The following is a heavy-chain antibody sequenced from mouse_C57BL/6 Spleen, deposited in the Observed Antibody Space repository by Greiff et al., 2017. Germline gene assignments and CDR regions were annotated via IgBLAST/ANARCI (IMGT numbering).Heavy chain of an antibody. V-gene: IGHV1-19*01. CDR2: INPYNGVT. CDR1: GYTFTDYY. J-gene: IGHJ4*01. Sequence: EVQLQQSGPVLVKPGASVKMSCKASGYTFTDYYMNWVKQSHGKSLEWIGVINPYNGVTSYNPKFKGKATLTVDKSSSTAYMELNSLTSEDSAVYYCARNPPYYYAMDYWGQGTSVTVSS. CDR3: ARNPPYYYAMDY. D-gene: IGHD2-10*01.